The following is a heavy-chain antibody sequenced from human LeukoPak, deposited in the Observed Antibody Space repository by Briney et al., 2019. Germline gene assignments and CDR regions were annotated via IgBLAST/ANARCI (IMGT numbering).Heavy chain of an antibody. Sequence: SVKVSCKASGGTLSSYAISWVRQAPGQGLERMGGIIPIFGTANYAQKFQGRVTITADESTSTAYMELSSLRSEDTAVYYCARSNGGYYGMDVWGQGTTVTVSS. CDR2: IIPIFGTA. V-gene: IGHV1-69*01. CDR3: ARSNGGYYGMDV. J-gene: IGHJ6*02. CDR1: GGTLSSYA. D-gene: IGHD4-11*01.